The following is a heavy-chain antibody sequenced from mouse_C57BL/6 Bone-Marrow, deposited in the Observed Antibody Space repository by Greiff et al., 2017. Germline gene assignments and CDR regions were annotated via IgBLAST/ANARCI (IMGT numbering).Heavy chain of an antibody. J-gene: IGHJ2*01. CDR3: ARRGTTVVAEGY. D-gene: IGHD1-1*01. CDR2: IHPNSGST. CDR1: GYTFTSYW. Sequence: QVQLQQPGAELVKPGASVKLSCKASGYTFTSYWMHWVKQRPGQGLEWIGMIHPNSGSTNYNEKFKSKATLTVDKSSSTAYMQLSSLTSEDSAVYYCARRGTTVVAEGYWGQGTTLTVSS. V-gene: IGHV1-64*01.